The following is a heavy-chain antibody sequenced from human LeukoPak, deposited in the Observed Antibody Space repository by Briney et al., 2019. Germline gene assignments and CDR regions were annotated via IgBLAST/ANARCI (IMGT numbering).Heavy chain of an antibody. J-gene: IGHJ4*02. Sequence: SETLSLTCTVSGGSISSSYYWGWIRQPPGKGLEWIGSIYYSGSTYYNPSLKSRVTISVDTSKNQFSLKLSSVTAADTAVYYCARRLYRNGLFDYWGQGTLVTVSS. D-gene: IGHD2-8*01. V-gene: IGHV4-39*01. CDR3: ARRLYRNGLFDY. CDR2: IYYSGST. CDR1: GGSISSSYY.